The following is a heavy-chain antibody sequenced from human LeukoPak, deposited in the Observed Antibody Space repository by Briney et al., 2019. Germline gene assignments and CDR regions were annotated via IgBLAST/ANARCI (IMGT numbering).Heavy chain of an antibody. J-gene: IGHJ4*02. V-gene: IGHV4-59*01. D-gene: IGHD2-2*01. CDR3: AKIHRSTTEFFDY. CDR2: ISCTGST. Sequence: SETLSPTCTVSGGSIFNYYWSWIRQPPGKGLEWIGFISCTGSTNYNPSLKSRVTISVDTSKNQFSLNLTSVTAADTAVYYCAKIHRSTTEFFDYWGQGTLVTVSS. CDR1: GGSIFNYY.